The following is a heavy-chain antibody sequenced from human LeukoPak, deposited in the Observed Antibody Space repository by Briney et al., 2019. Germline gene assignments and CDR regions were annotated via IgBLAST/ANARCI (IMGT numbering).Heavy chain of an antibody. D-gene: IGHD7-27*01. CDR1: GYTFTGYY. J-gene: IGHJ4*02. CDR2: ISSNSDNT. CDR3: ARDWGSIKVIADY. V-gene: IGHV1-18*04. Sequence: ASVKVSCKAYGYTFTGYYIHWVRQAPGQGLEWMGWISSNSDNTNYAQKFQGRVTMTTDTSTSTAYMELRSLRSDDTALYFCARDWGSIKVIADYWGQGTLVTVSS.